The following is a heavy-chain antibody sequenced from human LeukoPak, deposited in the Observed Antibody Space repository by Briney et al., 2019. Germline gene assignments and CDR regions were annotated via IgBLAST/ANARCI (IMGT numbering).Heavy chain of an antibody. CDR3: ARSRCYNCAFDI. CDR2: VFTSGDT. J-gene: IGHJ3*02. D-gene: IGHD2-2*02. CDR1: GGSISPYY. V-gene: IGHV4-4*07. Sequence: PSETLSLTCTVSGGSISPYYWSWIRQLAGKGLEWIGRVFTSGDTKYNSSLKSRVTMSVDTSKNHFSLKLISVTAADTAVYYCARSRCYNCAFDIWGQGTMVTVSS.